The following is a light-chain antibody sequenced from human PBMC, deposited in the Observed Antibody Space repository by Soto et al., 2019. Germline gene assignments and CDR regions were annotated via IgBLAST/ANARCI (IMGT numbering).Light chain of an antibody. CDR2: GAS. Sequence: EIVMTQSPATLSVSPGERATLSCRGSQSVSSNLAWYQQKPGQAPRLLIYGASTRATGIPARFSGSGSGTEFTLTISSLQSEDFAVYYCQQYNNGTPWTFGQGTKVDI. V-gene: IGKV3-15*01. CDR1: QSVSSN. CDR3: QQYNNGTPWT. J-gene: IGKJ1*01.